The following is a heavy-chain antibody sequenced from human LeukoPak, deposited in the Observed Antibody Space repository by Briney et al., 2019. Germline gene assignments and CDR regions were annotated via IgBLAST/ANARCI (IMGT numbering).Heavy chain of an antibody. J-gene: IGHJ4*02. V-gene: IGHV1-18*01. CDR3: ARDRGDIVVVPAAIGGY. CDR2: ISAYNGNT. Sequence: GASVKVSCKASGYTFTSYGISWVRQAPGQGLEWMGWISAYNGNTNYAQKLQGRVTMTTDTSTSTAYMELRSLRSDDTAVYSCARDRGDIVVVPAAIGGYWGQGTLVTVSS. CDR1: GYTFTSYG. D-gene: IGHD2-2*02.